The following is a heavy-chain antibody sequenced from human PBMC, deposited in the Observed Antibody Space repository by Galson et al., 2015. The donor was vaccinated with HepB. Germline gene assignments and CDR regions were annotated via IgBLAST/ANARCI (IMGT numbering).Heavy chain of an antibody. J-gene: IGHJ4*02. V-gene: IGHV3-30-3*01. CDR2: ISYDGSNK. D-gene: IGHD3-16*01. Sequence: SLRLSCAASGFTFSSYAMHWVRQAPGKGLEWVAVISYDGSNKYYADSVKGRFTISRDNSKNTLSLQMNSLRAEDTAVYYCARGRLGPRDWGQGTLVTVSP. CDR3: ARGRLGPRD. CDR1: GFTFSSYA.